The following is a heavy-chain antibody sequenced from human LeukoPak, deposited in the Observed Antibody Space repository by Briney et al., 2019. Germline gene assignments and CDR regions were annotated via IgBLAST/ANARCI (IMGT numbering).Heavy chain of an antibody. CDR1: VDSITSSY. CDR3: AKGGYYFDN. CDR2: IYYSGSA. J-gene: IGHJ4*02. D-gene: IGHD3-10*01. Sequence: SETLSLTCTVSVDSITSSYWSWIRQPPGKGLEWIGHIYYSGSANYNPSLKSRVTMSVDTSKNQFSLKLNSVTAADTAVYYCAKGGYYFDNWGQGTLVTVSS. V-gene: IGHV4-59*01.